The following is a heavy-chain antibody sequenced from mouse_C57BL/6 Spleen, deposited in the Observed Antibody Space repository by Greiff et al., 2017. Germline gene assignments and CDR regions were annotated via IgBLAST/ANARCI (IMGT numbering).Heavy chain of an antibody. D-gene: IGHD2-4*01. CDR2: INPNNGGT. V-gene: IGHV1-22*01. CDR3: ARRDTDYDENAMDY. CDR1: GYTFTDYN. J-gene: IGHJ4*01. Sequence: EVMLVESGPELVKPGASVKMSCKASGYTFTDYNMHWVKQSHGKSLEWIGYINPNNGGTSYNQKFKGKATLTVNKSSSTAYMELRSLTSEDSAVYYCARRDTDYDENAMDYWGQGTSVTVSS.